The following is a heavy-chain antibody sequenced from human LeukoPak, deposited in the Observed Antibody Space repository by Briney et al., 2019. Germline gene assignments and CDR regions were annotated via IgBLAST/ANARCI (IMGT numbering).Heavy chain of an antibody. V-gene: IGHV1-69*13. CDR1: GGTFSSYA. D-gene: IGHD6-13*01. CDR2: IIPIFGTA. CDR3: ARDGYSSSRYPQYFQH. Sequence: SVKVSCKASGGTFSSYAISWVRQAPGQGLEWMGGIIPIFGTASYAQKFQGRVTITADESTSTAYMELSSLRSEDTAVYYCARDGYSSSRYPQYFQHWGQGTLVTVSS. J-gene: IGHJ1*01.